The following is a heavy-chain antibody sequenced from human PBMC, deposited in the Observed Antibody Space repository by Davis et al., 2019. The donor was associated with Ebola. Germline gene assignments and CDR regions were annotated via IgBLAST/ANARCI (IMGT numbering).Heavy chain of an antibody. V-gene: IGHV3-74*01. CDR2: INNDGSIT. CDR3: ARVRYYYGLGSLSE. J-gene: IGHJ4*02. CDR1: EFTFNRYW. D-gene: IGHD3-10*01. Sequence: HTGGSLRLSCAASEFTFNRYWMHWVRQAPGKGLVWVSRINNDGSITNYADSVKGRFTIFRDNAKNTLYLQMDNLRADDTAVYYCARVRYYYGLGSLSEWGQGTLVTVSS.